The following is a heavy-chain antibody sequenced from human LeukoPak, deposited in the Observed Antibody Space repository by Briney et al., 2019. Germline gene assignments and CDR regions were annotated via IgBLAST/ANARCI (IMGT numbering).Heavy chain of an antibody. J-gene: IGHJ4*02. CDR2: IIPIFGTA. CDR1: GGTFSSYA. Sequence: ASVKVSCKASGGTFSSYAISWVRQAPGQGLEWMGGIIPIFGTANYAQKLQGRVTMTTDTSTSTAYMELKSLRSDDTAVYYCARYYDSSGYYDGYWGQGTLVTVSS. V-gene: IGHV1-69*05. D-gene: IGHD3-22*01. CDR3: ARYYDSSGYYDGY.